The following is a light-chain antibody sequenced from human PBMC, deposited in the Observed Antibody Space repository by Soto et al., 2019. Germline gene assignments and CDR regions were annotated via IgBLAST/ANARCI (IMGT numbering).Light chain of an antibody. CDR2: DVS. CDR1: QDINNY. V-gene: IGKV1-33*01. CDR3: QQYASLPIT. J-gene: IGKJ5*01. Sequence: DIQMTQSPSSLSASVGDRVSITCQAGQDINNYLNWYQQKPGKAPKLLIYDVSNLDTGVPSRFTGSGSGTDFTFPITRLQSDDVSTYYCQQYASLPITFGHGTRLEIK.